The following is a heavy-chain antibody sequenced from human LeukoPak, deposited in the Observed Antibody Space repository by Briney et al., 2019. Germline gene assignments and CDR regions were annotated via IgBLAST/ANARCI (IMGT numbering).Heavy chain of an antibody. J-gene: IGHJ4*02. V-gene: IGHV3-21*01. CDR1: GFTFSSYS. CDR2: ISSSSSYI. CDR3: ARIVNHYDSSGYSIAYFDY. Sequence: GGSLRLSCAASGFTFSSYSMNWVRQAPGKGLEWVSSISSSSSYIYYADSVKGRFTISRDNAKNSLYLQMNSLRAEDTAVYCCARIVNHYDSSGYSIAYFDYWAQGTLVTVSS. D-gene: IGHD3-22*01.